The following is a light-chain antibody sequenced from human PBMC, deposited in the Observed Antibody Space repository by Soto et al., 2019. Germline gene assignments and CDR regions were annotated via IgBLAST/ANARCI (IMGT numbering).Light chain of an antibody. Sequence: DIQMTQSPSSLSASVGDRVTITCRASQGISNYLAWYQQKPGKVPKLLIYAASTLQSGVPSRFSGSGSGTDFTLTISSPQPDDVATYYCQKYNSALPFGGGTKVEIK. V-gene: IGKV1-27*01. CDR2: AAS. CDR1: QGISNY. J-gene: IGKJ4*01. CDR3: QKYNSALP.